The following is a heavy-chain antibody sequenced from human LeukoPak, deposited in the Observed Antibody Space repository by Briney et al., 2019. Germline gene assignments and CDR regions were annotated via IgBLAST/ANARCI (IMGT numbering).Heavy chain of an antibody. CDR1: GFTFSNYA. V-gene: IGHV3-23*01. Sequence: PGGSLRLSCAASGFTFSNYAMTWVRQAPGKGLEWVSTISASGGSTFYADSVKGRFPISRDNSKNTLYLQMNSLRAEDTAVYYCARGNPLEDYFDYWGQGTLVTVSS. CDR2: ISASGGST. CDR3: ARGNPLEDYFDY. J-gene: IGHJ4*02. D-gene: IGHD5-24*01.